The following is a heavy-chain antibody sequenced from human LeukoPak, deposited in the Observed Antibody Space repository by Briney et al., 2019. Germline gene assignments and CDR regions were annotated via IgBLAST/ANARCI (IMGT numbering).Heavy chain of an antibody. CDR3: ERGYYYGSGSRNDAFDI. D-gene: IGHD3-10*01. CDR1: GFTFSNYG. V-gene: IGHV3-48*04. CDR2: ISSSGSTI. J-gene: IGHJ3*02. Sequence: DPGGSLRLSCVVSGFTFSNYGMSWVRQAPGKGLEWVSYISSSGSTIYYADSVKGRFTISRDNAKNSLYLKMNSLRAEDTAVYYCERGYYYGSGSRNDAFDIWGQGTMVTVSS.